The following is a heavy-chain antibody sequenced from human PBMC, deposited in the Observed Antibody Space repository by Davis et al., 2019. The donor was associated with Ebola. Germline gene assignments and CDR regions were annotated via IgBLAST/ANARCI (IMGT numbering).Heavy chain of an antibody. CDR3: TTEIMVFGGDLDI. J-gene: IGHJ3*02. CDR1: GFTFSNTW. Sequence: PGGSLRLSCAASGFTFSNTWMTWVRQAPGKGLEWVGRIKSKSDGGTTDYAAPVKGRLTISRDDSKNTLYLQMNSLKTEDTAVYYCTTEIMVFGGDLDIWGQGTMVTVSS. V-gene: IGHV3-15*01. CDR2: IKSKSDGGTT. D-gene: IGHD3/OR15-3a*01.